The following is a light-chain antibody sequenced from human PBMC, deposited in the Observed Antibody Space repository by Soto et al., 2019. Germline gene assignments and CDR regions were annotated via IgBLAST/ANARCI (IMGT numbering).Light chain of an antibody. CDR2: TNN. J-gene: IGLJ3*02. CDR3: VAWDDSLEGSWV. Sequence: QSVLTQPPSASGTPGQRVTISCSGSSSNIGSNTVNWYQQLPGTAPKLLIYTNNQRPSGVPDRFSCSKSGTSASLAISGLLSEDEGDYDCVAWDDSLEGSWVFGGGTKLTVL. V-gene: IGLV1-44*01. CDR1: SSNIGSNT.